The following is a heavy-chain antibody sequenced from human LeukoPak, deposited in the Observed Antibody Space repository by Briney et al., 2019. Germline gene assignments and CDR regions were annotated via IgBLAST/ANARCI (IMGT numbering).Heavy chain of an antibody. CDR3: ARDPMTYYDYVWGSYPDYMDV. D-gene: IGHD3-16*02. V-gene: IGHV3-48*04. CDR2: ISSSSSTI. CDR1: GFTFSSYS. J-gene: IGHJ6*03. Sequence: GGSLRLSCAASGFTFSSYSMNWVRQAPGKGLEWVSYISSSSSTIYYAGSVKGRFTISRDNAKNSLYLQMNSLRAEDTAVYYCARDPMTYYDYVWGSYPDYMDVWGKGTTVTVSS.